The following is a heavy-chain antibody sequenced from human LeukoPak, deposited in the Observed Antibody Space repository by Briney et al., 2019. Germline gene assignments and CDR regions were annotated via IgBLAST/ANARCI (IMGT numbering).Heavy chain of an antibody. V-gene: IGHV3-30*18. CDR2: ISYDGSNK. J-gene: IGHJ4*02. CDR3: AKDVYGSGN. D-gene: IGHD3-10*01. CDR1: GFTFSSYG. Sequence: GGALRLSCAASGFTFSSYGMHWVRQAPGKGLEWVAVISYDGSNKYYADSVKGRFTISRDNSKNTLYLQMNSLRAEDTAVYYCAKDVYGSGNWGQGTLVTVSS.